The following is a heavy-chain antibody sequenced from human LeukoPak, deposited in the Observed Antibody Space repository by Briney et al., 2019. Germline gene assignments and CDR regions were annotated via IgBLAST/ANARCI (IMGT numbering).Heavy chain of an antibody. CDR3: ARDSELELIGWFDP. V-gene: IGHV4-34*01. CDR2: INHSGST. D-gene: IGHD1-7*01. Sequence: GEINHSGSTNYNPSLKSRVTISVDTSKNQFSLKLSSVTAADTAVYYCARDSELELIGWFDPWGQGTLVTVPS. J-gene: IGHJ5*02.